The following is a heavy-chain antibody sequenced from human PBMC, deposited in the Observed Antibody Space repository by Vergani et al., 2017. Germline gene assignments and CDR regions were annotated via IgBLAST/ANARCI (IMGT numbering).Heavy chain of an antibody. CDR3: AREGVPRCCIVGAPDF. CDR1: GFNVGHYW. CDR2: IKEDGTEK. V-gene: IGHV3-7*01. J-gene: IGHJ4*02. Sequence: EVQSVESGGDFVQPGGSLTLSCAASGFNVGHYWMSWVRQAPGKGLEWVANIKEDGTEKYYLDSVKGRFTISRDIAENSIYLEMNSLRVEDTAVYYCAREGVPRCCIVGAPDFWGQGTQVTVSS. D-gene: IGHD1-26*01.